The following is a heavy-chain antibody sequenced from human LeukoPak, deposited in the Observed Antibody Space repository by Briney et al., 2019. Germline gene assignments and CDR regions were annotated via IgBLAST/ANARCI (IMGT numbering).Heavy chain of an antibody. Sequence: GGSLRLSCAASGFTFDDYGMSWVRQAPGKGLEWVSGINWNGGSTGYADSVKGRFTISRDNAKNSLYLQMNSLRAEDTALYYCARVSLWVVVVPAAKAPKTYYYYYMDVWGKGTTVTVSS. CDR2: INWNGGST. J-gene: IGHJ6*03. V-gene: IGHV3-20*04. CDR1: GFTFDDYG. D-gene: IGHD2-2*01. CDR3: ARVSLWVVVVPAAKAPKTYYYYYMDV.